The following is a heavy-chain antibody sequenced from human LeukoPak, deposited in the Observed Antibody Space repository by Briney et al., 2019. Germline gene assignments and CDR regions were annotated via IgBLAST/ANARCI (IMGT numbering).Heavy chain of an antibody. Sequence: GGSLRLSCAASGFTFSSYAMSWVRQAPGKGLEWVSAISGSGGSTYYADSVKGRFTIFRDNSKNTLYLQMNSLRAEDTAVYYCAKSFYYDSSGYYYVHWGQGTLVTVSS. CDR1: GFTFSSYA. D-gene: IGHD3-22*01. CDR2: ISGSGGST. J-gene: IGHJ4*02. CDR3: AKSFYYDSSGYYYVH. V-gene: IGHV3-23*01.